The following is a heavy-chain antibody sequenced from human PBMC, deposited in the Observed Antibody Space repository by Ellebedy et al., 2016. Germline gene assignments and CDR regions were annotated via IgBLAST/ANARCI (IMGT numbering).Heavy chain of an antibody. CDR1: GYTLTELS. V-gene: IGHV1-24*01. D-gene: IGHD2-2*01. Sequence: ASVKVSCKVSGYTLTELSMHWVRQAPGKGLEWMGGFDPEDGETIYAQKFQGRVTMTEDTSTNTAYMELSSLRSEDTAVYYCAYQGRGSSTHYYYYGMDVWGQGTTVTVSS. CDR2: FDPEDGET. J-gene: IGHJ6*02. CDR3: AYQGRGSSTHYYYYGMDV.